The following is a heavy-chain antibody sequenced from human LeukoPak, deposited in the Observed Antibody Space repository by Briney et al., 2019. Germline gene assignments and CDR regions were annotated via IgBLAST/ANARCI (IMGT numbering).Heavy chain of an antibody. V-gene: IGHV4-59*08. D-gene: IGHD4/OR15-4a*01. CDR1: GGSNRSYY. CDR2: FHYRGGA. J-gene: IGHJ4*02. Sequence: SETLSLTCSVSGGSNRSYYWSWIRQPPGKGLEGIGYFHYRGGANYSPSIKGRVTLSVDPSKNLLSLKLTSVTAADTGVYYCARLTMPTGPGDYWGQGTLVTVSS. CDR3: ARLTMPTGPGDY.